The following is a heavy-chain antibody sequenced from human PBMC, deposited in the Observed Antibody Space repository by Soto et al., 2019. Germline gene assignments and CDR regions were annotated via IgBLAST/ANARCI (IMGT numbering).Heavy chain of an antibody. Sequence: EVQLVESGGGLVQPGGSLRLSCAVSGFTVSGNYMTWVRQAPGKGLEWVSILYTGGNTYYADSVKGRFTISRDNSRNTLYLQMNSLRAEDTAMYYCARGQEQGDYWGQGTLVTVSS. J-gene: IGHJ4*02. CDR2: LYTGGNT. V-gene: IGHV3-66*01. D-gene: IGHD1-1*01. CDR3: ARGQEQGDY. CDR1: GFTVSGNY.